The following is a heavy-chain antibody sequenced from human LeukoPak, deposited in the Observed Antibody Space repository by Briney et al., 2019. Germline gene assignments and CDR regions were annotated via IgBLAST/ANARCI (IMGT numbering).Heavy chain of an antibody. J-gene: IGHJ4*02. V-gene: IGHV4-34*01. CDR3: AFTTGTYYLDF. CDR1: GGSFSGHY. CDR2: INHSGSV. Sequence: SETLSLTCVVYGGSFSGHYWSWIRQPPGKGLEWIGEINHSGSVNYNPSLKGRVTVSADASKNQFSLKLNSVTAADTAVYYCAFTTGTYYLDFWGQGTLVTVSS. D-gene: IGHD1-26*01.